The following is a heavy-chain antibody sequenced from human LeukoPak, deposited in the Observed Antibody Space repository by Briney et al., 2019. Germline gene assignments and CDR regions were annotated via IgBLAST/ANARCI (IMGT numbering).Heavy chain of an antibody. D-gene: IGHD6-19*01. CDR3: ASDSNSGWEFDY. CDR1: GGTFSSYA. Sequence: GASVKVSCKASGGTFSSYAISWVRQAPGQGLEWMGGIIPIFGTANYAQKFQGRVTITADKSTSTAYMELSSLRSEDTAVYYCASDSNSGWEFDYWGQGTLVTVSS. J-gene: IGHJ4*02. CDR2: IIPIFGTA. V-gene: IGHV1-69*06.